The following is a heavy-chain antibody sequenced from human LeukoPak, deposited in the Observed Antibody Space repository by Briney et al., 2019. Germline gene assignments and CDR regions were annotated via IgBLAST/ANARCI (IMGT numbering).Heavy chain of an antibody. J-gene: IGHJ5*02. CDR1: GYTFTSYG. CDR3: ARDRYDFWSGYHSRAGWFDP. Sequence: GASVKVSCKASGYTFTSYGISWVRQAPGPGLAWMGWISAYNGNTNYAQKLQGRVTMTTDTSTSTAYMELRSLRSDDTAVYYCARDRYDFWSGYHSRAGWFDPWGQGTLVTVSS. D-gene: IGHD3-3*01. CDR2: ISAYNGNT. V-gene: IGHV1-18*01.